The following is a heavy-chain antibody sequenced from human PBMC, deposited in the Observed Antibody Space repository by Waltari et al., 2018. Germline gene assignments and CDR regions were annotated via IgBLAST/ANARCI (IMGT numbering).Heavy chain of an antibody. Sequence: QVQLQQWGAGLLKPSETLSLTCAVYGGSFSGYYWSWIRQPPGKGLEWIGEINHSVSTNDNPSLKSRVTISVDTSKNQFSLKLSSVTAADTAVYYCARGASWIQLWLYAEYFQHWGQGTLVTVSS. D-gene: IGHD5-18*01. CDR1: GGSFSGYY. V-gene: IGHV4-34*01. CDR2: INHSVST. CDR3: ARGASWIQLWLYAEYFQH. J-gene: IGHJ1*01.